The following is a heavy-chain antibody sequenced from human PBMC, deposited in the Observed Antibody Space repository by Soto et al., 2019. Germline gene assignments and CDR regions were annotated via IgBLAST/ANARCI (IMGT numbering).Heavy chain of an antibody. J-gene: IGHJ6*02. CDR1: GFTFSNAW. V-gene: IGHV3-15*01. Sequence: GGSLRLSCAASGFTFSNAWMSWVRQAPGKGLEWVGRIKSKTDGGTTDYAAPVKGRFTISRDDSKNTLYLQMNSLKTEDTAVYYCTSGFHVYSNYYYYDGMDVWGQGTTVTVSS. CDR2: IKSKTDGGTT. D-gene: IGHD4-4*01. CDR3: TSGFHVYSNYYYYDGMDV.